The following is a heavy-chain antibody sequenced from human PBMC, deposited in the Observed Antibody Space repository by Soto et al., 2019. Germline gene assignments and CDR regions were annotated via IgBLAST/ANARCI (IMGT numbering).Heavy chain of an antibody. CDR3: ARDPRGYDFWSGYYNYYYYGMDV. CDR2: INSDGSST. CDR1: GFTFSSYW. V-gene: IGHV3-74*01. J-gene: IGHJ6*02. Sequence: EVQLVESGGGLVQPGGSLRLSCAASGFTFSSYWMHWVRQAPGKGLVWVSRINSDGSSTSYADSVKGRFTISRDNAKNTLYLQMNSLRAEDTAVYYRARDPRGYDFWSGYYNYYYYGMDVWGQGTTVTVSS. D-gene: IGHD3-3*01.